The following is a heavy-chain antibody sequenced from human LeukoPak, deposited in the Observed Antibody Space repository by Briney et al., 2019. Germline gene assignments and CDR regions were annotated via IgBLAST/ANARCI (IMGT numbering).Heavy chain of an antibody. Sequence: SVKVSCKASGGTFSSYAISWVRQAPGQGLEWMGGIIPIFGTANYAQKFQGRVTITADESTSTAYMELSSLRSEDTAVYYCARALGGDYGSGSYTDYWGQGTLVTVSS. CDR1: GGTFSSYA. J-gene: IGHJ4*02. V-gene: IGHV1-69*01. CDR3: ARALGGDYGSGSYTDY. D-gene: IGHD3-10*01. CDR2: IIPIFGTA.